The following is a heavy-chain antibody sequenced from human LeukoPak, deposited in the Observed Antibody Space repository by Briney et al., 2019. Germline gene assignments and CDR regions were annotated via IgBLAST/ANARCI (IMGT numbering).Heavy chain of an antibody. CDR3: ARGTAAAGNWFDP. CDR2: ISSSSSYI. D-gene: IGHD6-13*01. J-gene: IGHJ5*02. V-gene: IGHV3-21*01. Sequence: PGGSLRLSCAASGFTFSSYSMNWVRQAPGKGLEWVSSISSSSSYIYYADSVKGRFTISRDNAKNSLYLQMNSLRAEDTAVYYCARGTAAAGNWFDPWGQGTLVTVSP. CDR1: GFTFSSYS.